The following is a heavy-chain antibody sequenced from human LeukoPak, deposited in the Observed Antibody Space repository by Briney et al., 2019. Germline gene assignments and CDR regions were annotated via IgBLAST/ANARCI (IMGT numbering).Heavy chain of an antibody. Sequence: SVKVSCKASGGTFSSYAISWVRQAPGQGLEWMGGIIPTFGTANYAQKFQGRVTITTDESTSTAYMELSSLRSEDTAVYYCARVKGAYCTNGVCYGLYYYMDVWGKGTTVTVSS. CDR3: ARVKGAYCTNGVCYGLYYYMDV. J-gene: IGHJ6*03. V-gene: IGHV1-69*05. D-gene: IGHD2-8*01. CDR2: IIPTFGTA. CDR1: GGTFSSYA.